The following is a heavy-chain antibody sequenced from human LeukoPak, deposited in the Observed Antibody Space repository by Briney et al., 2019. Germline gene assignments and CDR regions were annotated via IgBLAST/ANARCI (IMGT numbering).Heavy chain of an antibody. Sequence: GGSLRLSCAASGFTVSSNYMSWVRQAPGKGLEWVSVIYSGGSTYYADSVKGRFTISRDNSKNTLYLQMNSLRAEDTAVYYCARDLRWAGDYAFDIWGQGTMVTVSS. CDR1: GFTVSSNY. CDR2: IYSGGST. J-gene: IGHJ3*02. D-gene: IGHD4-17*01. V-gene: IGHV3-66*01. CDR3: ARDLRWAGDYAFDI.